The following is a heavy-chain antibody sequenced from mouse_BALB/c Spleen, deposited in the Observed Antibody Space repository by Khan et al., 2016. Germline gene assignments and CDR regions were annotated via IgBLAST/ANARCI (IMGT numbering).Heavy chain of an antibody. CDR2: IGDGGSYT. J-gene: IGHJ3*01. CDR1: GFTFRDYY. CDR3: AREGFRRGFAY. V-gene: IGHV5-4*02. Sequence: EVELVESGGGLVKPGGSLKLSCAASGFTFRDYYMYWVRQTPEKRLEWVATIGDGGSYTYYPDRVKGRVTIYRDNARNNLYLQMSSLKSEDTAVYYGAREGFRRGFAYWGQGTLVTVSA.